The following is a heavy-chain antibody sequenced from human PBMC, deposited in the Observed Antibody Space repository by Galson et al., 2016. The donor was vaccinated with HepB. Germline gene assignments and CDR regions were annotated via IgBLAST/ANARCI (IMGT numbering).Heavy chain of an antibody. CDR3: ARDQGFGEDN. Sequence: SVKVSCKASGYTFTSYYMHWVRQAPGQELEWMGIINPSGGTTTYAQKFQGRVTMTWDTSTSTVYMELRSMGSEDTAIYYCARDQGFGEDNWGQGTLVTVSS. J-gene: IGHJ4*02. CDR2: INPSGGTT. V-gene: IGHV1-46*01. D-gene: IGHD3-10*01. CDR1: GYTFTSYY.